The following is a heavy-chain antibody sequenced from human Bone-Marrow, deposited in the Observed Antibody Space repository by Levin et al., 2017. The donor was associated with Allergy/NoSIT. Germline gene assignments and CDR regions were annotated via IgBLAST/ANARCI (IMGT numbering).Heavy chain of an antibody. V-gene: IGHV3-23*01. CDR2: IFGNGDVT. CDR3: AKYGEVSGTPPYILDF. CDR1: GFTFSAYA. J-gene: IGHJ4*02. D-gene: IGHD1/OR15-1a*01. Sequence: GGSLRLSCAASGFTFSAYAMGWVRQAPGKGLEWVSSIFGNGDVTMYGDSLKGLCTISRDNTRNTLYLQMNSLRVDDTAVYYCAKYGEVSGTPPYILDFWGQGTLVSVSS.